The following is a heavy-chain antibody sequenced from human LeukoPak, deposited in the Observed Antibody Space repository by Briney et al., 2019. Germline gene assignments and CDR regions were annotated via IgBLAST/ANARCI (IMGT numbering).Heavy chain of an antibody. Sequence: SETLSLTCTVSGGSVNSSGYYWGWIRQPPGKGLEWIGSIYYSGSTYYNPSLKSRVTISVDTSKNQFSLKLSSVTAADTAVYYCARHLAGANFDYWGQGTLVTVSS. CDR1: GGSVNSSGYY. CDR3: ARHLAGANFDY. V-gene: IGHV4-39*01. J-gene: IGHJ4*02. CDR2: IYYSGST.